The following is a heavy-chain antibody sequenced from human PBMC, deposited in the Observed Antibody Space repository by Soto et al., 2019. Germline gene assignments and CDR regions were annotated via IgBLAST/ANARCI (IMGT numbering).Heavy chain of an antibody. J-gene: IGHJ6*02. CDR2: INPSGGST. V-gene: IGHV1-46*01. D-gene: IGHD3-22*01. Sequence: ASVKVSCKASGYTFTSYYMHWVRQAPGQGLEWMGIINPSGGSTSYAQKFQGRVTMTRDTSTSTVYMELSSLRSEDTAVYYCAREPTYYYDSSGYPYYYYGMDVWGQGTTVTVSS. CDR1: GYTFTSYY. CDR3: AREPTYYYDSSGYPYYYYGMDV.